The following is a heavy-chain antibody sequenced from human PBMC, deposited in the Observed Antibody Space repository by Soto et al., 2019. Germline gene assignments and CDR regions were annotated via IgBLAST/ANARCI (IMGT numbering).Heavy chain of an antibody. CDR3: AKDNYYADDYDTSGPIDY. CDR1: GFTFSSYG. Sequence: PGGSLRLSCAASGFTFSSYGMHWVRQAPGKGLEWVAVISYDGSNKYYADSVKGRFTISRDNSKNTLYLQMNSLRAEDTAVYYCAKDNYYADDYDTSGPIDYWGQGT. CDR2: ISYDGSNK. J-gene: IGHJ4*02. D-gene: IGHD3-22*01. V-gene: IGHV3-30*18.